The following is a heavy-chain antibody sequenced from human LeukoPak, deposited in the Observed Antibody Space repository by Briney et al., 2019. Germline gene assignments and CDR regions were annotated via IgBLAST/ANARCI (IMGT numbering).Heavy chain of an antibody. CDR1: GFTVSSNY. J-gene: IGHJ3*02. CDR3: ARVREEMATIFKGPYDAFDI. V-gene: IGHV3-66*01. Sequence: GGSLRLSCAASGFTVSSNYMSWVRQAPGKGLEWVSVIYSGGSTYYADSVKGRFTISRDNSKNTLYLRMNSLRAEDTAVYYCARVREEMATIFKGPYDAFDIWGQGTMVTVSS. CDR2: IYSGGST. D-gene: IGHD5-24*01.